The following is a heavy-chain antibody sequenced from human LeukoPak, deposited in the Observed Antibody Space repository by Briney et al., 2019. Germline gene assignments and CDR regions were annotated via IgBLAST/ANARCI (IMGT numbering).Heavy chain of an antibody. CDR3: ANDGGNIVVVEYY. J-gene: IGHJ4*02. CDR1: GFTFSRCG. D-gene: IGHD2-15*01. CDR2: ISYDGTNK. V-gene: IGHV3-30*18. Sequence: PGGSLRLSCAASGFTFSRCGMHWVRQAPGKGLEWVAVISYDGTNKYYADSVKGRFTISRDNSKNTLYLQMNSLRAEDTAVYYCANDGGNIVVVEYYLGQRTLVTVSS.